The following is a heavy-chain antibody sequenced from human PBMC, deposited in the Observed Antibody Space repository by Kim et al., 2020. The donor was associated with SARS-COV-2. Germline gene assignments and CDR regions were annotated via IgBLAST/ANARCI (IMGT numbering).Heavy chain of an antibody. CDR3: ARKDIVVVPAATFYYYYYGMDV. CDR1: GFTFSSYE. J-gene: IGHJ6*02. CDR2: ISSSGSTI. Sequence: GGSLRLSCAASGFTFSSYEMNWVRQAPGKGLEWVSYISSSGSTIYYADSVKGRFTISRDNAKNSLYLQMNSLRAEDTAVYYCARKDIVVVPAATFYYYYYGMDVWGQGTTVTVSS. D-gene: IGHD2-2*01. V-gene: IGHV3-48*03.